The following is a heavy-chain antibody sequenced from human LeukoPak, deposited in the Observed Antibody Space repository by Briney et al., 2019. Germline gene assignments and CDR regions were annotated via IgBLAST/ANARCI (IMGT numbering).Heavy chain of an antibody. Sequence: GGSLRLSCAASGFTFGSYEMNWVRQAPGKGLEWVSYISSSGSTIYYADSVKGRFTISRDNAKNSLYLQMNSLRSEDTAVYYCARAVLPLRGGNWFDPWGQGTLVTVSS. CDR1: GFTFGSYE. CDR3: ARAVLPLRGGNWFDP. CDR2: ISSSGSTI. D-gene: IGHD3-10*01. J-gene: IGHJ5*02. V-gene: IGHV3-48*03.